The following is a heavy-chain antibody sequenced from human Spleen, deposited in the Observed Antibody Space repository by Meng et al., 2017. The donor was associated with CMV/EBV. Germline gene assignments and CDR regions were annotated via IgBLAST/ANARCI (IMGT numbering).Heavy chain of an antibody. CDR2: ISGSGSYI. D-gene: IGHD3-3*01. Sequence: GGSLRLSCAASGFNFRTYSMIWVRQAPGKGLEWVSSISGSGSYIYYADSVKGRFTISRDNTKNSLNLQMNSLRAEDTAVYYCARVRTPENDLWRGYYGRGHWFDPWGQGTLVTVSS. V-gene: IGHV3-21*01. CDR1: GFNFRTYS. J-gene: IGHJ5*02. CDR3: ARVRTPENDLWRGYYGRGHWFDP.